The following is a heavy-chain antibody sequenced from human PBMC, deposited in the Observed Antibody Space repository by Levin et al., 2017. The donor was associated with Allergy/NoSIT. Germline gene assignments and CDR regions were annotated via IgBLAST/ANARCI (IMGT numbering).Heavy chain of an antibody. Sequence: GGSLRLSCAASGFTFSSYSMNWVRQAPGKGLEWVSSISSSSSYIYYADSVKGRFTISRDNAKNSLYLQMNSLRAEDTAVYYCVVVVAATEGRFDYWGQGTLVTVSS. CDR1: GFTFSSYS. CDR2: ISSSSSYI. V-gene: IGHV3-21*01. J-gene: IGHJ4*02. D-gene: IGHD2-15*01. CDR3: VVVVAATEGRFDY.